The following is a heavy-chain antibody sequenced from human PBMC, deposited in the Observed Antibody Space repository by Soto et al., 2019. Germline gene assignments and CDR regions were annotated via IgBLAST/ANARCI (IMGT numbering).Heavy chain of an antibody. Sequence: PSETLSLTCAVSGDSISRGFYWGWIRQPPGKGLEWSGSTHHSGSTYHNRSLRSRVNISVDTSKNQFSLKLSSVTAADTAVYYCARSYDPSGYHTNYCYGMDVWGQGTTVTVSS. CDR3: ARSYDPSGYHTNYCYGMDV. D-gene: IGHD3-22*01. CDR1: GDSISRGFY. J-gene: IGHJ6*02. V-gene: IGHV4-38-2*01. CDR2: THHSGST.